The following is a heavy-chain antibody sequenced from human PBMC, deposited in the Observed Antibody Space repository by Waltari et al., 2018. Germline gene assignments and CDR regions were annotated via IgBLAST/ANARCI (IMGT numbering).Heavy chain of an antibody. V-gene: IGHV1-69-2*01. CDR1: GYTFTDSS. D-gene: IGHD1-26*01. CDR3: ATGGRWELR. CDR2: VDPEDDET. J-gene: IGHJ3*01. Sequence: EVQLVQSGAEVKKPGATVKISCKASGYTFTDSSIHWVQQAPGKGLEWMGRVDPEDDETIYAENFQGRVTITADTSTDTAYMELSSLRSEDTAVYYCATGGRWELRWGQGTMVTVSS.